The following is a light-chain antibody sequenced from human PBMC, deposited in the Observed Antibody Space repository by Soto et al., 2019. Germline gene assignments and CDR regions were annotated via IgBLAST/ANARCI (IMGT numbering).Light chain of an antibody. CDR3: MQGLQALTT. CDR1: QSLLHTNGYNY. J-gene: IGKJ5*01. V-gene: IGKV2-28*01. CDR2: MGS. Sequence: DIVMTQSPLSLPVTPGEPASISCRSSQSLLHTNGYNYVDWYLQKPGQSPQLLIYMGSTLASGVPDRLSGSGSGTDFTLKISRVEAEDVGVYYCMQGLQALTTFGQGTRLEIK.